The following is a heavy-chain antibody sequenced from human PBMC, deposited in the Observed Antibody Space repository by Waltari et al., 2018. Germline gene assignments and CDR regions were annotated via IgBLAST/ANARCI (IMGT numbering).Heavy chain of an antibody. CDR1: GGSFSGYY. CDR2: INHSGST. Sequence: QVQLQQWGAGLLKPSETPSLTCAVYGGSFSGYYWSWIRQPPGKGLEWIGEINHSGSTNYNPSLKSRVTISVDTSKNQFSLKLSSVTAADTAVYYCARLPYTAMVDYWGQGTLVTVSS. V-gene: IGHV4-34*01. J-gene: IGHJ4*02. CDR3: ARLPYTAMVDY. D-gene: IGHD5-18*01.